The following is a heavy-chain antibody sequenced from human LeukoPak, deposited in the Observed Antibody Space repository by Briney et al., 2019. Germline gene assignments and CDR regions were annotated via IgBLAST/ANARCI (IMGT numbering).Heavy chain of an antibody. D-gene: IGHD3-3*01. V-gene: IGHV4-59*08. CDR3: ARRRGDFWSDYYAFDY. Sequence: TSETLSLTCTVSGGSISSYYWSCIRQPAGKGLEWIGYIYYSGDTNYNPSLTSRVTISLDTSKNQFSLKLSSVTASDTAVYYCARRRGDFWSDYYAFDYWGQGTLVTISS. CDR1: GGSISSYY. CDR2: IYYSGDT. J-gene: IGHJ4*02.